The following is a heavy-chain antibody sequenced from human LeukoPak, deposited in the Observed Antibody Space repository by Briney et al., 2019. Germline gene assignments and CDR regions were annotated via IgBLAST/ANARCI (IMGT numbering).Heavy chain of an antibody. CDR3: AKGQRYCSSTSCLSYDWFDP. V-gene: IGHV3-23*01. CDR1: GFTFSSYA. D-gene: IGHD2-2*01. CDR2: ISGSGGST. J-gene: IGHJ5*02. Sequence: GGSLRLSCAASGFTFSSYAMSWVRQAPGKGLEWVSAISGSGGSTYYADSVKGRFTISRDNSKNTLYLQMNSLRAEDTAVYYCAKGQRYCSSTSCLSYDWFDPWGQGTLVTVSS.